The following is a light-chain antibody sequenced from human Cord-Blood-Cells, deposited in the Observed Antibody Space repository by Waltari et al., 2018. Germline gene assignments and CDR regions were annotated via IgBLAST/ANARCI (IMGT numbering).Light chain of an antibody. CDR3: QQYNSYST. CDR2: DAS. J-gene: IGKJ1*01. Sequence: LALTQSPSTLSASVRNRVTITCRASQSISSWLAWYQQKPGKAPKLLIYDASSLESGVPSRFSGSGSGTEFTLTISSLQPDDFATYYCQQYNSYSTFGQGTKVEIK. CDR1: QSISSW. V-gene: IGKV1-5*01.